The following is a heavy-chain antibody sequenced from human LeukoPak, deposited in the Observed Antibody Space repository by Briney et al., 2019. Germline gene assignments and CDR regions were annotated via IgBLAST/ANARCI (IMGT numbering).Heavy chain of an antibody. CDR1: GGSISSYY. D-gene: IGHD1-1*01. CDR2: IYYSGST. V-gene: IGHV4-59*01. CDR3: ARAVGGWDDHFDY. Sequence: PSETLSLTCTVSGGSISSYYWSWIRQPPGKGLEWIGYIYYSGSTNYNPSLKSRVTISVDTSKNQFSLKLSSVTAADTAVYYCARAVGGWDDHFDYWDQGTLVTVSS. J-gene: IGHJ4*02.